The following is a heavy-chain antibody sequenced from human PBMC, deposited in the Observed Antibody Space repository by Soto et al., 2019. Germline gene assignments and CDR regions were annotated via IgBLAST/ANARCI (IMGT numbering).Heavy chain of an antibody. V-gene: IGHV3-48*02. CDR1: GFSFSSYS. D-gene: IGHD5-12*01. CDR2: ISSGSSSTI. Sequence: EVQLVESGGGLVQPGGSLRLSCAASGFSFSSYSMNWVRQAPGKGLEWVSYISSGSSSTIYYADSVKGRFTISRDNAKNSLYLQMNHLRDEDTAVYYCARASAWLKWVDPWGQGTLVTVSS. CDR3: ARASAWLKWVDP. J-gene: IGHJ5*02.